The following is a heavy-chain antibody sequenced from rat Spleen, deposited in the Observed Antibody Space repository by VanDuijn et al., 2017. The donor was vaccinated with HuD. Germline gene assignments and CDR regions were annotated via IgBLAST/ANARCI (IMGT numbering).Heavy chain of an antibody. CDR2: IWGNGNA. J-gene: IGHJ2*01. CDR1: GFSLSNYG. D-gene: IGHD1-2*01. V-gene: IGHV2-13*01. CDR3: ARGDLSSPRGGY. Sequence: QVQLKESGPGLVQPSQTLSLTCTVSGFSLSNYGVFWARQPPGKGLEWMGVIWGNGNANYNSVLKSRLSILRDTSKSQIYLKMNSLQTEDTATYYCARGDLSSPRGGYWGPGVMVTVSS.